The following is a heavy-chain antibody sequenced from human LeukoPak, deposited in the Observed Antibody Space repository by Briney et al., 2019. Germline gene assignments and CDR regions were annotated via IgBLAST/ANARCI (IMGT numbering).Heavy chain of an antibody. D-gene: IGHD6-13*01. V-gene: IGHV3-66*01. CDR1: GFTITTNY. J-gene: IGHJ4*02. Sequence: PGGSLRLSCAASGFTITTNYMTWVRQTPGKGLDWVSVIYSGGSTYYADSVKGRFTISRDTSKNMVYLQMDSLRAEDTAVYSCARGGSWFKDWGQGTLVTVSS. CDR3: ARGGSWFKD. CDR2: IYSGGST.